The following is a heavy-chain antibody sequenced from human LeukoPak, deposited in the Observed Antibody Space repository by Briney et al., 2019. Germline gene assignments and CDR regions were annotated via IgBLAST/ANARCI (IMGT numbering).Heavy chain of an antibody. CDR1: GGSISSYY. V-gene: IGHV4-4*07. CDR2: IYTSGST. J-gene: IGHJ4*02. D-gene: IGHD3-16*01. Sequence: SATLSLTWTVSGGSISSYYWSWIRQPAGKGLEWIGRIYTSGSTNYNPSLKSRVTMSVDTSKNQFSLKLSSVTAADTAVYYCARDPSTTGRWGFDYWGQGTLVTVSS. CDR3: ARDPSTTGRWGFDY.